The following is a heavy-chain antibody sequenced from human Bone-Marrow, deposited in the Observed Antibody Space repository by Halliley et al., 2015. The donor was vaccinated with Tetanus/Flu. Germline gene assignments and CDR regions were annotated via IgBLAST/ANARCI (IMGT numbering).Heavy chain of an antibody. Sequence: TLSITCAVSGGSISHYYWSWIRQPPGKGLEWIGYFYYSGSTNYNSSLESRVTMSVDTSKNQVSLKLRSVTAADTAVYYCATVRREHLRLGELSFGTWGQGTLVTVSS. CDR2: FYYSGST. CDR3: ATVRREHLRLGELSFGT. D-gene: IGHD3-16*02. J-gene: IGHJ5*02. V-gene: IGHV4-59*01. CDR1: GGSISHYY.